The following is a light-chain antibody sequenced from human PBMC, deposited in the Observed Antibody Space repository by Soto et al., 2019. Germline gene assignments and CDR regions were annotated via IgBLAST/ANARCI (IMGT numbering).Light chain of an antibody. CDR2: DAS. J-gene: IGKJ1*01. CDR3: QQRTDGWT. CDR1: QIVSSS. Sequence: EIVLTQSPATLSLSPGERATLSCRASQIVSSSLGWYQQKPGQPPRLLIYDASKRVTGIPARFSGSGSGTDFTLAISSLEPEDFAVYFCQQRTDGWTFGQGTKV. V-gene: IGKV3-11*01.